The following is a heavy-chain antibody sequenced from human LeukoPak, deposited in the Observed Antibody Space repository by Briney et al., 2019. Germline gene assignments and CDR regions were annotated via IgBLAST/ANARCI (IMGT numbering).Heavy chain of an antibody. J-gene: IGHJ4*02. CDR2: ISSSSTI. D-gene: IGHD3-3*01. CDR1: GFTFSSYS. Sequence: GGSLRLSCAAPGFTFSSYSMNWVRQAPGKGLEWVSYISSSSTIYYADSVKGRFTFSRDNAKNSLYLQMNSLRAEDTAVYYCARDQFAISTECVYWGQRTLVTVSS. CDR3: ARDQFAISTECVY. V-gene: IGHV3-48*01.